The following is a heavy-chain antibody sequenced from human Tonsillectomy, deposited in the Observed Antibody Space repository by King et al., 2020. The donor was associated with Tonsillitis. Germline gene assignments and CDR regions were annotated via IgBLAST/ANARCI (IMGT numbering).Heavy chain of an antibody. V-gene: IGHV5-51*01. D-gene: IGHD1-26*01. Sequence: GQLVQSGAEVKKPGESLKISCKGSGYSFTSYWIDWVRQMPGKGLEWMGIIYPGDSDTRYSPSFQGQVTISADKPISTAYLQWSRLKAPDTAMYYCAGPPYAPVGATFDAVDIWGQGTMVTVSS. CDR2: IYPGDSDT. CDR3: AGPPYAPVGATFDAVDI. J-gene: IGHJ3*02. CDR1: GYSFTSYW.